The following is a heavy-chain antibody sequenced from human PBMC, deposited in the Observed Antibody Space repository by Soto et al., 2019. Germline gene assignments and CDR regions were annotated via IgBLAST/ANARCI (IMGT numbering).Heavy chain of an antibody. Sequence: PSVKVSCKASGDIFTAYYVHLVRQAPGQGLEWMGCISPNSVGAKSAQKFQGRVTMTRDRSTTTAYMELSRLTSDDTAGYYCARGGSSGWPYYYGLDVWGQGTTVTVSS. V-gene: IGHV1-2*02. CDR3: ARGGSSGWPYYYGLDV. J-gene: IGHJ6*02. CDR1: GDIFTAYY. D-gene: IGHD6-19*01. CDR2: ISPNSVGA.